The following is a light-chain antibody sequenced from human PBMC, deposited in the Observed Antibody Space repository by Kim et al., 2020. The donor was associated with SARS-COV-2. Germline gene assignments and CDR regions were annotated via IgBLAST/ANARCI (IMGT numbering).Light chain of an antibody. J-gene: IGLJ3*02. CDR1: SSDFGGYNF. CDR3: SSYTRSSSFG. Sequence: GLSITISCTGTSSDFGGYNFVSWYQQYPGKAPKLMVYDVSKRPSGVSNRFSGSKSGNTASLTISGLQAEDEADYYCSSYTRSSSFGFGGGTQLTVL. CDR2: DVS. V-gene: IGLV2-14*03.